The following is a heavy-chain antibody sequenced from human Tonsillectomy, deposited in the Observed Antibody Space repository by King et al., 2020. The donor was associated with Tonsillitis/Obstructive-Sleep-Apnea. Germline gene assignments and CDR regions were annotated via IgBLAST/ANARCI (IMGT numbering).Heavy chain of an antibody. Sequence: LVQSGGGVVQPGRSLRLSCAASGFTFSSYAMHWVRQAPGKGLEWVAVISYDGSNKYYADSVKGRFTISRDNSKNTLYLQMNSLRAEDTAVYYCARTAEWSYDFWSGYQRWGLDYWGQGTLVTVSS. CDR1: GFTFSSYA. J-gene: IGHJ4*02. CDR2: ISYDGSNK. V-gene: IGHV3-30*01. D-gene: IGHD3-3*01. CDR3: ARTAEWSYDFWSGYQRWGLDY.